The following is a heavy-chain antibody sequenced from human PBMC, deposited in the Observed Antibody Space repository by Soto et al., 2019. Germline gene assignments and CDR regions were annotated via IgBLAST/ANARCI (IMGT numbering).Heavy chain of an antibody. CDR1: GGSFSGYY. J-gene: IGHJ4*02. Sequence: SETLSLTCAVYGGSFSGYYWSWIRQPPGKGLEWIWEIIHSGSTNYNPSLNSRVTISVDTSKNQFSLKLSSVTAADTAVYYCARGRVVVVVAASLYIYWGQGTLVTVSS. CDR3: ARGRVVVVVAASLYIY. V-gene: IGHV4-34*01. D-gene: IGHD2-15*01. CDR2: IIHSGST.